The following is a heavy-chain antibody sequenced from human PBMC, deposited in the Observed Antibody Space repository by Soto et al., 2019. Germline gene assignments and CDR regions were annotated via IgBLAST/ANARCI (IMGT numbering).Heavy chain of an antibody. CDR2: IGGSGGST. J-gene: IGHJ5*02. D-gene: IGHD6-6*01. V-gene: IGHV3-23*01. CDR3: AKSPSIAASWGRWFDP. Sequence: GGSLRLSCAASGFTLSNYAMSWVRQAPGKGLERVSVIGGSGGSTYYADSVKGRFTISRDNSKNTLYLQMNSLRAEDTAVYYCAKSPSIAASWGRWFDPWGQGTLVTVSS. CDR1: GFTLSNYA.